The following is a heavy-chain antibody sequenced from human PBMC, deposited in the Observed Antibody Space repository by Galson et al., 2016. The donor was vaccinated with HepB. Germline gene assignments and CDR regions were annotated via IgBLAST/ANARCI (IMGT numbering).Heavy chain of an antibody. CDR2: INPSDGRR. Sequence: SVKVSCKASGYSFTSYYIHWVRQAPGQGLEWMGMINPSDGRRNYAQKFQGRVTMTRDTSTRKVYMELSSLRSEDTAVYYCARGKHGGTMVLVATLAYWCQGTLVTVSS. V-gene: IGHV1-46*01. CDR3: ARGKHGGTMVLVATLAY. J-gene: IGHJ4*02. CDR1: GYSFTSYY. D-gene: IGHD4/OR15-4a*01.